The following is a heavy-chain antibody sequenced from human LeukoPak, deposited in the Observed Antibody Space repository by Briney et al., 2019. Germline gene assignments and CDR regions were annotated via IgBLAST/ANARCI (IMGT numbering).Heavy chain of an antibody. J-gene: IGHJ1*01. CDR2: INWNGGST. Sequence: PGGSLRLSCAASGFTFDDYGMSWVRQAPGKGLEWVSGINWNGGSTGYADSVKGRFTISRDNAKNSLYLQMNSLRAEDTALYYCARDMPPAYYDGSGYYSGYFQHWGQGTLVTVSS. V-gene: IGHV3-20*04. CDR3: ARDMPPAYYDGSGYYSGYFQH. CDR1: GFTFDDYG. D-gene: IGHD3-22*01.